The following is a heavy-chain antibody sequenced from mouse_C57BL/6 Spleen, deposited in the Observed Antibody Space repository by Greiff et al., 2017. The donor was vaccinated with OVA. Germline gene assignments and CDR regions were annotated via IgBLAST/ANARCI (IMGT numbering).Heavy chain of an antibody. CDR1: GYTFTSYW. CDR3: ARSAGSSFFAY. J-gene: IGHJ3*01. CDR2: IDPSDSYT. V-gene: IGHV1-50*01. Sequence: QVQLQQPGAELVKPGASVKLSCKASGYTFTSYWMQWVKQRPGQGLEWIGEIDPSDSYTNYNEKFKGKATLTADKSSSTAYMQLSSLTSEDSAVYFCARSAGSSFFAYWGQGTLVTVSA. D-gene: IGHD1-1*01.